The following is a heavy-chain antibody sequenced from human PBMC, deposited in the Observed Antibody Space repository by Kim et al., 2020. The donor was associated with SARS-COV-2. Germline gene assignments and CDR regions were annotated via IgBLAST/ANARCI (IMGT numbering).Heavy chain of an antibody. V-gene: IGHV1-69*01. D-gene: IGHD4-17*01. Sequence: TANYAQKFQGRVTITADESTSTAYMELSSLRSEDTAVYYCAGLYGGAYGYWGQGTLVTVSS. CDR3: AGLYGGAYGY. CDR2: TA. J-gene: IGHJ4*02.